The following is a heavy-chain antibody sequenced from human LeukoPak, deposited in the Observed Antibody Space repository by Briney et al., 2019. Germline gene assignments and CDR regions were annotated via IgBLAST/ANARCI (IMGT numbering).Heavy chain of an antibody. V-gene: IGHV3-9*01. CDR2: ISWNSGLI. CDR3: AKVGIFGLVTYYFDY. D-gene: IGHD3/OR15-3a*01. J-gene: IGHJ4*02. CDR1: GFTFDEYA. Sequence: GGSLRLSCAVSGFTFDEYAMHWVRQAPGKGLEWVSGISWNSGLIDYADSVKGRFTISRDNAKNSLYLQMNSLKAEDTAFYYCAKVGIFGLVTYYFDYWGQGTLVTVSS.